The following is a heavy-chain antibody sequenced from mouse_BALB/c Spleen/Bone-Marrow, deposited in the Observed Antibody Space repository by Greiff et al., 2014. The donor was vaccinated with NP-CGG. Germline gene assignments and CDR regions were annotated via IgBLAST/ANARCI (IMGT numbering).Heavy chain of an antibody. CDR1: GFTFSSFG. V-gene: IGHV5-17*02. J-gene: IGHJ4*01. D-gene: IGHD2-4*01. CDR3: ARDDYDYAMDY. CDR2: ISSGSSTI. Sequence: EVKLMESGGGLVQPGGSRKLSCAASGFTFSSFGMHWVRQAPEKGLEWVAYISSGSSTIYYADTVKGRFTISRDNPKNTLFLQMTSLRSEDTAMYYCARDDYDYAMDYWGQRTSVTVSS.